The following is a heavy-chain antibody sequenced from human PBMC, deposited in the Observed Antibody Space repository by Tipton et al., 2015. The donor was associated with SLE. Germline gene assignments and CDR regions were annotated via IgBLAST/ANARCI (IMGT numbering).Heavy chain of an antibody. CDR1: GGSISSGSYY. CDR3: ARDPSDTSGFYTYSFDL. J-gene: IGHJ4*02. CDR2: IYTSGST. V-gene: IGHV4-61*09. D-gene: IGHD3-22*01. Sequence: TLSLTCTVSGGSISSGSYYWSWIRQPAGKGLECIGYIYTSGSTNYNPSLKSRVTISVDTSKNQFSLKLSSVTAADTAVYYCARDPSDTSGFYTYSFDLWGQGTLVTVSS.